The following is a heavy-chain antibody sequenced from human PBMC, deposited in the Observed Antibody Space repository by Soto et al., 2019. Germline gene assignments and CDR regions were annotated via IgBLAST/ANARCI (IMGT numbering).Heavy chain of an antibody. CDR3: ARATGGHYCTSTSCLYFFDH. V-gene: IGHV3-23*01. CDR1: GFTFSNHA. D-gene: IGHD2-2*01. Sequence: EVQLLESGGALVQPGGSLRLSCAASGFTFSNHAMNWVRQAPGKGLEWVSTISDSGSTYYADSVKGRFTISRDNSKNTLYLQMNSLRAEDTAVYYCARATGGHYCTSTSCLYFFDHWGQGTLVIVSS. CDR2: ISDSGST. J-gene: IGHJ4*02.